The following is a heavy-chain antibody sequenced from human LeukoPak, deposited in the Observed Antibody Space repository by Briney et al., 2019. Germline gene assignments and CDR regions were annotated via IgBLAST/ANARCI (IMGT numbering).Heavy chain of an antibody. CDR1: GGSISSYS. Sequence: SETLSLTCTVSGGSISSYSWSWIRQPPGKGLEWIGYIYHSGSTYYNPSLKSRVTISVDRSKSQFSLKLSSVTAADTAVYYCARAKYYYGSGSPFDPWGQGTLVTVSS. V-gene: IGHV4-30-2*01. CDR2: IYHSGST. D-gene: IGHD3-10*01. CDR3: ARAKYYYGSGSPFDP. J-gene: IGHJ5*02.